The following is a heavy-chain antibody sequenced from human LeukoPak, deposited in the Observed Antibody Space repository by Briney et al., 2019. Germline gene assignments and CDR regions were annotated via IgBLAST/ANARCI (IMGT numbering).Heavy chain of an antibody. CDR3: ARDLTDGYNANWFDP. CDR1: GYTFTSYY. J-gene: IGHJ5*02. V-gene: IGHV1-46*01. Sequence: ASVKVSCKASGYTFTSYYMHWVRQAPGQGLEWVGIINPSGGSTSYAQKFQGRVTMTRDTSTSTVYMELNSLRSEDTAVYYCARDLTDGYNANWFDPWGQGTLVTVSS. D-gene: IGHD5-24*01. CDR2: INPSGGST.